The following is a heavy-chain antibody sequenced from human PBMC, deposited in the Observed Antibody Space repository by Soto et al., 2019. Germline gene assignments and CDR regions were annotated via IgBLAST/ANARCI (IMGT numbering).Heavy chain of an antibody. V-gene: IGHV3-23*01. CDR3: ASRAIVASIYYFDY. Sequence: GGSLRLSCAASGFTFSNFAISWVRQAPGKGLEWVSGISGSGGNTYYADSVKGRFTISRDNSKNTLYLHMNSLRTDDTAVYYCASRAIVASIYYFDYWGQGTLVTVSS. D-gene: IGHD5-12*01. J-gene: IGHJ4*02. CDR2: ISGSGGNT. CDR1: GFTFSNFA.